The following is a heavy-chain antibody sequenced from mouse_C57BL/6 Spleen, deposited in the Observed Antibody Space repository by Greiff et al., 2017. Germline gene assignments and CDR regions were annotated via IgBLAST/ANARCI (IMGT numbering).Heavy chain of an antibody. CDR1: GYTFTSYW. J-gene: IGHJ2*01. CDR2: IHPNRGST. Sequence: QVQLQQPGAELVKPGASVKLSCKASGYTFTSYWMHWVKQRPGQGLEWIGMIHPNRGSTNYNEKFKSKATLTVDKSSSTAYMQLSSLTSEDSAVYYCARSGSSYFDYWGQGTTLTVSS. CDR3: ARSGSSYFDY. D-gene: IGHD1-1*01. V-gene: IGHV1-64*01.